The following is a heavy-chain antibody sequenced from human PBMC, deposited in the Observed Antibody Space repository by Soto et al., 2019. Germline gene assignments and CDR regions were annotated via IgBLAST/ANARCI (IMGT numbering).Heavy chain of an antibody. J-gene: IGHJ6*02. CDR1: GFG. V-gene: IGHV3-33*01. CDR2: IWYDGSNK. CDR3: ARGLGYCSSTSCPKRYYYYYGMDV. Sequence: GFGGRRVRQDTGKGLEWVAVIWYDGSNKYYADSVKGRFTISRDNSKNTLYLQMNSLRAEDTAVYYCARGLGYCSSTSCPKRYYYYYGMDVRGQGPTVTVSS. D-gene: IGHD2-2*01.